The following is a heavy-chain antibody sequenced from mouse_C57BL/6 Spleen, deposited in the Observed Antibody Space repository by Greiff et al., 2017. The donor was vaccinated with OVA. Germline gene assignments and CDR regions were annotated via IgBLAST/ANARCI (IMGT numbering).Heavy chain of an antibody. V-gene: IGHV1-81*01. Sequence: LVESGAELARPGASVKLSCKASGYTFTSYGISWVKQRTGQGLEWIGEIYPRSGNTYYNEKFKGKATLTADKSSSTAYMELRSLTSEDSAVYFCARLDTTVEYWYFDVWGTGTTVTVSS. CDR1: GYTFTSYG. D-gene: IGHD1-1*01. CDR3: ARLDTTVEYWYFDV. CDR2: IYPRSGNT. J-gene: IGHJ1*03.